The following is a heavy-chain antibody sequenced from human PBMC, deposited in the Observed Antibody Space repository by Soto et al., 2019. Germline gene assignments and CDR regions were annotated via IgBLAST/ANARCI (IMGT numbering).Heavy chain of an antibody. CDR1: GFTFYDYG. V-gene: IGHV3-20*04. D-gene: IGHD3-22*01. CDR2: INWNGGST. CDR3: ARDTYYYDSSGYYPYYYYGMDV. J-gene: IGHJ6*02. Sequence: GGSLRLSCAASGFTFYDYGMSWVRQAPGKGLEWVSGINWNGGSTGYADSVKGRFTISRDNAKNSLYLQMNSLRAEDTALYYCARDTYYYDSSGYYPYYYYGMDVWGQGTTVTVSS.